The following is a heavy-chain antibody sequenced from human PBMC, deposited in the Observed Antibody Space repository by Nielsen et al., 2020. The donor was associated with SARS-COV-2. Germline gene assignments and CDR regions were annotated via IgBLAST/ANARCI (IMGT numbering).Heavy chain of an antibody. CDR2: MNPNSGNT. CDR3: ARDAISAHYGMDV. V-gene: IGHV1-18*01. Sequence: ASVKVSCKASGYTFTSYDINWVRQATGQGLEWMGWMNPNSGNTNYAQKLQGRVTMTTDTSTSTAYMELRSLRSDDTAVYYCARDAISAHYGMDVWGQGTTVTVSS. J-gene: IGHJ6*02. CDR1: GYTFTSYD. D-gene: IGHD2-21*01.